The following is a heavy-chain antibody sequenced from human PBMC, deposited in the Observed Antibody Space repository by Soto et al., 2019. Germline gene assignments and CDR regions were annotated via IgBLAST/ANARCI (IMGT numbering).Heavy chain of an antibody. CDR3: ARDLWVEPELYYYGMDV. Sequence: QVQLQESGPGLVRPSPTLSLTCTVSGDSISSADYYRSWIRQTPGKGLEWIGHIFYSGTTHYNQSLKSRLTISVDTSKNHFSLRLTSVTAADTAVYYCARDLWVEPELYYYGMDVWGQGTTVTVSS. CDR2: IFYSGTT. CDR1: GDSISSADYY. V-gene: IGHV4-30-4*01. J-gene: IGHJ6*02. D-gene: IGHD1-1*01.